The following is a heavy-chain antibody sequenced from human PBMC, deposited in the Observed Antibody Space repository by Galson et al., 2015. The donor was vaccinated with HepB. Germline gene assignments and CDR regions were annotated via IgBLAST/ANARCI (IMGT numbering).Heavy chain of an antibody. CDR1: GYIFSNYA. V-gene: IGHV7-4-1*02. CDR2: INTNTGNP. CDR3: ATSPYYGSGTYSNAWFGP. Sequence: SVKVSCKASGYIFSNYAMNWVRQAPGQGLEWLGWINTNTGNPTYAQGFTGRFVFSLDTSVTTAYLQITSLKAEDTAVYYCATSPYYGSGTYSNAWFGPWGQGTLVTVSS. D-gene: IGHD3-10*01. J-gene: IGHJ5*02.